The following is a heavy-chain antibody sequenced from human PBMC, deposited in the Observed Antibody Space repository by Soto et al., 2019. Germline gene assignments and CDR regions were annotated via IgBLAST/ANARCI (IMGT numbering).Heavy chain of an antibody. CDR1: GFTFSTYA. J-gene: IGHJ4*02. D-gene: IGHD1-1*01. CDR3: ARLQRGDC. V-gene: IGHV3-23*01. CDR2: ISGSGGGT. Sequence: EVQLLESGGGLVQPGGSLRLSCAASGFTFSTYAMNWVRQAPGKGLEWVSVISGSGGGTYYADSAKGRFTISRDNSKNTLYLQMNSLRAEDTAVYYCARLQRGDCWGQGTLVIVSS.